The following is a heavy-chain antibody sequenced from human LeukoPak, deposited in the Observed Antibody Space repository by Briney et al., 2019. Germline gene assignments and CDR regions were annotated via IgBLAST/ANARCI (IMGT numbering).Heavy chain of an antibody. CDR1: GFTFDDYT. CDR3: AKESNYAEGGFDY. D-gene: IGHD4-11*01. CDR2: ISWDGGST. J-gene: IGHJ4*02. V-gene: IGHV3-43*01. Sequence: GGSLRLSCAASGFTFDDYTMHWVRQAPGKGLEWVSLISWDGGSTYYADSVKGRFTISRDNSKNSLYLRMNSLRTEDTALYYCAKESNYAEGGFDYWGQGTLVTVSS.